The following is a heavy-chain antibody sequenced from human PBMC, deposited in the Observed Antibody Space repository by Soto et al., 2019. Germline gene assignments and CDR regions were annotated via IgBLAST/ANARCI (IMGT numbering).Heavy chain of an antibody. CDR1: GYSISSGYY. CDR2: IYHTGST. CDR3: ASCSGSYYEFDY. D-gene: IGHD1-26*01. V-gene: IGHV4-38-2*01. Sequence: PSETLSLTCAVSGYSISSGYYWTWIRQPPGKGLEWIWSIYHTGSTYYSPSLKSRVAMSVETSKNRFSLKLSSLTAADTAMYYCASCSGSYYEFDYWAQGTLVPVSS. J-gene: IGHJ4*02.